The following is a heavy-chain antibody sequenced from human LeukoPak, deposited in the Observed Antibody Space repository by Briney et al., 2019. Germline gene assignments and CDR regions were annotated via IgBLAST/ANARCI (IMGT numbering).Heavy chain of an antibody. CDR1: GGSISSYY. CDR2: IYYSGST. D-gene: IGHD3-16*01. Sequence: SETLSLTYTVSGGSISSYYWSWIRQPPGKGLEWIGYIYYSGSTNYNPSLKSRVTISVDTSKNQFSLKLSSVTAADTAVYYCAGYYDYQYNWFDPWGQGTLVTVSS. CDR3: AGYYDYQYNWFDP. V-gene: IGHV4-59*01. J-gene: IGHJ5*02.